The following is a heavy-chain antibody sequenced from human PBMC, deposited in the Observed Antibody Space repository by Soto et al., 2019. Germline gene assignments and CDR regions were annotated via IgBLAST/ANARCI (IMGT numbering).Heavy chain of an antibody. CDR1: GFTFSDYY. CDR3: ARGEYSSSSGYYYGMDV. J-gene: IGHJ6*02. CDR2: ISSSGSTI. D-gene: IGHD6-6*01. V-gene: IGHV3-11*01. Sequence: GGSLRLSCAASGFTFSDYYMSWIRRAPGKGLEWVSYISSSGSTIYYADSVKGRFTISRDNAKNSLYLQMNSLRAEDTAVYYCARGEYSSSSGYYYGMDVWGQGTTVTVSS.